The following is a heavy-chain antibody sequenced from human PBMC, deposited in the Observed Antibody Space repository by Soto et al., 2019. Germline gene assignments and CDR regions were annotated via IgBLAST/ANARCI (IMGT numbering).Heavy chain of an antibody. CDR2: IIPIFGTA. CDR1: GGTFSSCA. Sequence: SVKVSCKASGGTFSSCAISWVRQAPGQGLEWMGGIIPIFGTANYAQKFQGRVTITADESTSTAYMELSSLRSEDTAVYYCATPPRGIFGVVIPYYYYGIDVWGQGTTVTVSS. D-gene: IGHD3-3*01. CDR3: ATPPRGIFGVVIPYYYYGIDV. J-gene: IGHJ6*02. V-gene: IGHV1-69*13.